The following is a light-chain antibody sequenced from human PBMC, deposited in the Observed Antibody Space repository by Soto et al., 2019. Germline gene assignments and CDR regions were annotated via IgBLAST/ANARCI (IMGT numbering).Light chain of an antibody. CDR1: QSVSSY. CDR2: EAS. J-gene: IGKJ5*01. Sequence: EIVLTQSPATLSLSPGERATLSCRASQSVSSYLAWYQQKPGQAPRLLIYEASNRATGIPARFSGSGSGTDFTLTISSLEPEDFAVYYCQQRSNWPGITFGQGTRLEIK. V-gene: IGKV3-11*01. CDR3: QQRSNWPGIT.